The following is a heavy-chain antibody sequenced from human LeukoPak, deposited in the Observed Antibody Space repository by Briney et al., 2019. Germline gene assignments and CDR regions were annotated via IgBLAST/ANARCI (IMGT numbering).Heavy chain of an antibody. D-gene: IGHD3-16*02. CDR2: ISSSGSTI. CDR3: AKDDYVWGSYRHFDY. Sequence: PGGSLRLSCAASGSTFSSYEMNWVRQAPGKGLEWVSYISSSGSTIYYADSVKGRFTISRDNSKNTLYLQMNSLRAEDTAVYYCAKDDYVWGSYRHFDYWGQGTLVTVSS. CDR1: GSTFSSYE. J-gene: IGHJ4*02. V-gene: IGHV3-48*03.